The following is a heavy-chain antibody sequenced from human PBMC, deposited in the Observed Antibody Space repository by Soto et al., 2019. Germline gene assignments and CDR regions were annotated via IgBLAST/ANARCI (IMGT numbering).Heavy chain of an antibody. Sequence: QVTVKESGPVLVKPTETLTLTCTVSGFSLSNAGLGVSWIRQPPGKALEWLAHIFSNDEKSYSTSLKSRLTTSKHTSKRQVVLTMTNMDPVDTATYYCASTYSTSWYLFDPWGQGTLVIVSS. CDR3: ASTYSTSWYLFDP. CDR2: IFSNDEK. D-gene: IGHD6-13*01. CDR1: GFSLSNAGLG. V-gene: IGHV2-26*04. J-gene: IGHJ5*02.